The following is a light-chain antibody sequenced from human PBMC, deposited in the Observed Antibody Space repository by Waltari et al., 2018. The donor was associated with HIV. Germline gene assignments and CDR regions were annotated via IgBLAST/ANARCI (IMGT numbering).Light chain of an antibody. CDR3: VSWDDSLGGHVV. V-gene: IGLV1-36*01. J-gene: IGLJ2*01. CDR2: YDE. Sequence: QSVLTQPPSVSAAPRQRVSISCSGSSSNIGKNAVNWYQQIPGTAPRLLIYYDERVPSGVSDRFSGSKSGTSASLAISGLQSEDEADYYCVSWDDSLGGHVVIGGGTKLTVL. CDR1: SSNIGKNA.